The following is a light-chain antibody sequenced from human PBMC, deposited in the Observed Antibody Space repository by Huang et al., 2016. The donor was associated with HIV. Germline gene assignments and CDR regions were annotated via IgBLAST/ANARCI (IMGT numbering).Light chain of an antibody. CDR1: RSVNTN. Sequence: EIVMTQSPATLSVSPGERVTLSCRANRSVNTNLAWYQQRPGQAPWLLIYGSSTRAPGIPARFSGSGSGTDFSLTISSLQSEDFALYYCHQYNNWLLSFGGGTRVDI. CDR2: GSS. J-gene: IGKJ4*01. CDR3: HQYNNWLLS. V-gene: IGKV3-15*01.